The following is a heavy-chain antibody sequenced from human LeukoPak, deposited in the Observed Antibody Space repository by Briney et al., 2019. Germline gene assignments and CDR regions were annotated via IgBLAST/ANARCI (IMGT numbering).Heavy chain of an antibody. CDR3: AKLDDCFDP. D-gene: IGHD2-21*01. V-gene: IGHV3-23*01. CDR2: ISNDGGGT. J-gene: IGHJ5*02. CDR1: GFIFNNYG. Sequence: GGSLRLSCAASGFIFNNYGLVWVRQAPGKGLEWVSAISNDGGGTTYADFVKGRFSVSRDNSKSTLYLQLNSLRAEDTAVYYCAKLDDCFDPWGQGTLVTVSS.